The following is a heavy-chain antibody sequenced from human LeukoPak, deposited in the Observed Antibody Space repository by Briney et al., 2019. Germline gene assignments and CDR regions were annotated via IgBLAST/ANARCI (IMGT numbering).Heavy chain of an antibody. CDR3: ATYFYGDYASYYFDF. J-gene: IGHJ4*02. Sequence: SETLSLTCAVSGGSIGSSNWWSWARQPPGKGLEWIGEIYHSGTTTYNPSLKSRATMSVDKSKNQFSLKLSSVTAADTAIYYCATYFYGDYASYYFDFWGQGTLVTVSS. CDR1: GGSIGSSNW. CDR2: IYHSGTT. D-gene: IGHD4-17*01. V-gene: IGHV4-4*02.